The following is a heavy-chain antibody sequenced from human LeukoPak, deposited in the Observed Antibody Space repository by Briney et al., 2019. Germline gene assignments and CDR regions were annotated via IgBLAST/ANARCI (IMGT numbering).Heavy chain of an antibody. CDR2: ISTDVTTT. CDR1: GFTFTNYW. J-gene: IGHJ6*03. D-gene: IGHD3-3*01. V-gene: IGHV3-74*01. Sequence: PGGSLRLSCAASGFTFTNYWMHWVRQAPGKGLVWVSRISTDVTTTHYADSVKGRFTISRDNSKNTLYLQMNSLRAEDTAVYYCAKDSTQYDFWSGYYEHYYYYMDVWGKGTTVTVSS. CDR3: AKDSTQYDFWSGYYEHYYYYMDV.